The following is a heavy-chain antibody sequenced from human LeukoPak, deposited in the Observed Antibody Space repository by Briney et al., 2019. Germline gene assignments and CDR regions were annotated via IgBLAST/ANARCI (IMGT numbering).Heavy chain of an antibody. V-gene: IGHV4-59*12. CDR2: IYYSGST. J-gene: IGHJ5*02. CDR3: AREGGLLWFRGNWFDP. CDR1: GGSISSYY. D-gene: IGHD3-10*01. Sequence: PSETLSLTCTVSGGSISSYYWSWIRQPPGKGLEWIGYIYYSGSTNYNPSLKSRVTISVDTSKNQFSLKLSSVTAADTAVYYCAREGGLLWFRGNWFDPWGQGTLVTVPS.